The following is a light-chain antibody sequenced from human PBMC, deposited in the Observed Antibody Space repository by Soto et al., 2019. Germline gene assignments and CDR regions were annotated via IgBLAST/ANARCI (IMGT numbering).Light chain of an antibody. CDR1: QSISTY. V-gene: IGKV3-11*01. CDR3: QQRSSWL. CDR2: DAS. J-gene: IGKJ4*01. Sequence: EIVWTQSPATLSLSPGERATLSCRASQSISTYLAWYQQKPGQAPRLLIYDASNRATGIPARFSGSGSGTDFTLTISSLEPEDFAVYYCQQRSSWLFGGGTKVEIK.